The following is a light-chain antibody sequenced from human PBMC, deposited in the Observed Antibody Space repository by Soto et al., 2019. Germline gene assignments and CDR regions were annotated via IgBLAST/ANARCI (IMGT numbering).Light chain of an antibody. CDR2: DVS. CDR3: SSYTNSGNYV. V-gene: IGLV2-14*01. J-gene: IGLJ1*01. CDR1: SSDVGAYNY. Sequence: QSALTQPASVSGSPGQSIAISCTGTSSDVGAYNYVSWYQQHPGKAPKLMIYDVSNRPSGVSDRFSGSKSGNTASLTISGLQAEDEADYYCSSYTNSGNYVFGTGTQLTVL.